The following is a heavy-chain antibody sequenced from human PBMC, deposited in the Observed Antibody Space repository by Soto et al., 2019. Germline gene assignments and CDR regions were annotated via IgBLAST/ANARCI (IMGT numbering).Heavy chain of an antibody. V-gene: IGHV3-53*01. CDR1: GFTVSSNY. CDR2: IYSGGST. CDR3: ARAMTVLSFDY. D-gene: IGHD2-21*02. Sequence: GGSLRLSCAASGFTVSSNYMSWVRQDPGKGLEWVSVIYSGGSTYYADSVKGRFTISRDNSKNTLYLQMNSLRAEDTAVYYCARAMTVLSFDYWGQGTLVTVSS. J-gene: IGHJ4*02.